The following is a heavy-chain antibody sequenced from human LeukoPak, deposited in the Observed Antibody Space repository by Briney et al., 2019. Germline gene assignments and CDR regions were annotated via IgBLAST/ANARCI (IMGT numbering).Heavy chain of an antibody. CDR1: GFTFSSYW. D-gene: IGHD7-27*01. CDR2: IKQDGSEK. V-gene: IGHV3-7*03. J-gene: IGHJ6*04. Sequence: PGGSLRLSCAASGFTFSSYWMSWVRQAPGKGLEWVANIKQDGSEKYYVDSVKGRFTISRDIAKNSLYLQMNSLRAEDTAVYYCARINWGVYYYGMDVWGKGTTVTVSS. CDR3: ARINWGVYYYGMDV.